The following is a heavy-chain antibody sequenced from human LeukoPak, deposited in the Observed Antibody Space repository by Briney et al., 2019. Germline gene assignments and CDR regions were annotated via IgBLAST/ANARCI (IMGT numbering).Heavy chain of an antibody. Sequence: GGSLRLSCAASGFTISDYWMSWVRQAPGKGLEWVANIKQSGSEKYYVASVQGRFTISRDNAKKSLFLQVSSLRGEDTAVYYCARDRGFSYVIDFWGQGTLVTVSS. V-gene: IGHV3-7*04. CDR2: IKQSGSEK. CDR1: GFTISDYW. D-gene: IGHD5-18*01. CDR3: ARDRGFSYVIDF. J-gene: IGHJ4*02.